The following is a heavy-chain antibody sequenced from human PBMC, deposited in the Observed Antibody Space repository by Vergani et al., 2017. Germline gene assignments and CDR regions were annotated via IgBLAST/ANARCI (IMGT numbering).Heavy chain of an antibody. J-gene: IGHJ5*02. Sequence: EVQLEESGGGLVLPGRSLRLSCVASGFTSAGYAMHWVRQAPGKGLEWVSGISWNSNSIGYADSVKGRFTISRDNAKNSLYLQMNSLRAEDTALYYCAKDLGTSSGGGGFDPWGKGTRLTVSS. D-gene: IGHD6-6*01. CDR2: ISWNSNSI. V-gene: IGHV3-9*02. CDR3: AKDLGTSSGGGGFDP. CDR1: GFTSAGYA.